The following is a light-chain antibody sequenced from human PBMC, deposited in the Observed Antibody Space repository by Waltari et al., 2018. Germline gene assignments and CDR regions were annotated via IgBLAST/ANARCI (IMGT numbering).Light chain of an antibody. CDR3: HSRDASGVAGS. CDR1: SLRSYY. V-gene: IGLV3-19*01. Sequence: SSELTQDPAVSVAMGETVSITCQGDSLRSYYASWYQQRPGQAPILVIYDKNNRPSGVPDRFSGSSSHNTGSLTITGAQAEDEASYYCHSRDASGVAGSFGGGTKLTVL. CDR2: DKN. J-gene: IGLJ2*01.